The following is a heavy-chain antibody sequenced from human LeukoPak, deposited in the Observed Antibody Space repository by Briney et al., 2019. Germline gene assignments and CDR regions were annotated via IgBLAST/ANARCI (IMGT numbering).Heavy chain of an antibody. J-gene: IGHJ4*02. CDR2: INPSNGYT. D-gene: IGHD6-19*01. CDR3: ARLAVAQTGLFDY. CDR1: GYIFTSYY. V-gene: IGHV1-46*01. Sequence: ASVKVSCKASGYIFTSYYMHWVRQAPGQGLEWMGIINPSNGYTTYAQKSQGRVTMTRDTSTSTVYMELSSLRSEDTAVYYCARLAVAQTGLFDYWGQGTLVTVSS.